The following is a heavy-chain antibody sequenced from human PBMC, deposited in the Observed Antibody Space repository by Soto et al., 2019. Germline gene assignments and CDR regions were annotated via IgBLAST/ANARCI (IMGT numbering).Heavy chain of an antibody. CDR2: INQDGSVK. CDR3: VRFPFFDTSAHGY. CDR1: GFTFRTYW. J-gene: IGHJ4*02. V-gene: IGHV3-7*01. Sequence: GGSLRLSCAASGFTFRTYWMNWVRQAPGKGLEWVAKINQDGSVKYYVDSVRGRFTISRDNAKNSLFLQMNSLRAEDTALYYCVRFPFFDTSAHGYLGQGTLVTVSS. D-gene: IGHD3-22*01.